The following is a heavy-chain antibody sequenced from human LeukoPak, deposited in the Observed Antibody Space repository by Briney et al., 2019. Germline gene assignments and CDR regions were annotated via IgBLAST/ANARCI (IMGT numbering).Heavy chain of an antibody. V-gene: IGHV4-4*07. CDR3: ARDDYDILTGYYNNYYYYYMDV. CDR2: IYTSGST. CDR1: GGSISSYY. D-gene: IGHD3-9*01. Sequence: SETLSLTCTVSGGSISSYYWSWIRQPAGQGLECIGRIYTSGSTNYNPSLKSRVTMSVDTSKNQFSLKLSSVTAADTAVYYCARDDYDILTGYYNNYYYYYMDVWGRGTTVTISS. J-gene: IGHJ6*03.